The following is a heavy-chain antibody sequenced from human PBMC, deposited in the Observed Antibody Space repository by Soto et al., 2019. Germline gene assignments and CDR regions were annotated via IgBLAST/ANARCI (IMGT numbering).Heavy chain of an antibody. D-gene: IGHD2-2*01. Sequence: QLQLQESGPGLVKPSETLSLTCTVSGGSISSSSYYWGWIRQPPGKGLEWIGSIYYSGSTYYNPSLKSRVTISVDTSKNQFSLKLSSVTAADTAVYYCARRRHCSSTSCYGNWFDPWGQGTLVTVSS. J-gene: IGHJ5*02. CDR1: GGSISSSSYY. CDR3: ARRRHCSSTSCYGNWFDP. CDR2: IYYSGST. V-gene: IGHV4-39*01.